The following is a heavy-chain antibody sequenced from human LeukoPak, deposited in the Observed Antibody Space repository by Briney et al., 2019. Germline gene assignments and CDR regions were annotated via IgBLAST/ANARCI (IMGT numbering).Heavy chain of an antibody. CDR1: GYTFTSYY. Sequence: ASVKVSCKASGYTFTSYYMHWVRQAPGQGLEWTGIINPSGGSTSYAQKFQGRVTMTRDTSTSTVYMELSSLRSEDTAVYYCATDRYCSSTSCLPIDYWGQGTLVTVSS. CDR2: INPSGGST. D-gene: IGHD2-2*01. CDR3: ATDRYCSSTSCLPIDY. J-gene: IGHJ4*02. V-gene: IGHV1-46*01.